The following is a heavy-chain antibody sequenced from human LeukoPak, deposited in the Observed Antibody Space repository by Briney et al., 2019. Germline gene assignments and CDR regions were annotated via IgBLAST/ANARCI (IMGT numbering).Heavy chain of an antibody. CDR3: ARDFRKQQPLFDY. CDR2: ISYDGSNK. J-gene: IGHJ4*02. V-gene: IGHV3-30-3*01. CDR1: GFTFSSYA. D-gene: IGHD6-13*01. Sequence: PGGSLRLSCAASGFTFSSYAMHWVRQAPGKGLEWVAVISYDGSNKYYADSVKGRFTISRDNSKNTLYLQMNSLRAEDTAVYYCARDFRKQQPLFDYWGQGTLVTVSS.